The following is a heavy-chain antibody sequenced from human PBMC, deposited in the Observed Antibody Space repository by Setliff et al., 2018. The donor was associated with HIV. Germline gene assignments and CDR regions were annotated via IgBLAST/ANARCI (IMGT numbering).Heavy chain of an antibody. D-gene: IGHD3-10*01. CDR3: AREGLILRGRYGWFDP. J-gene: IGHJ5*02. CDR1: NESFNGYY. Sequence: SETLSLTCAVYNESFNGYYWTWIRQTSDKGLEWIGEINHSGDSSYNPSLKSRVTLSVDTSKNQFSLKLTSVTAADTAVYYCAREGLILRGRYGWFDPWGQGTLVTVSS. CDR2: INHSGDS. V-gene: IGHV4-34*01.